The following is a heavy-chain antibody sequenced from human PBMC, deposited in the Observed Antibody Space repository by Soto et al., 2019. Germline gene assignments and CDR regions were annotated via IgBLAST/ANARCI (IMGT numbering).Heavy chain of an antibody. CDR3: ATEGDFWCGFDGWFGS. CDR1: GSTLESHW. V-gene: IGHV3-7*01. D-gene: IGHD3-3*01. J-gene: IGHJ5*01. CDR2: IRQDGTEI. Sequence: EVQLVESGGGLVQPGGSLRLVCVDSGSTLESHWMAWVRQAPGKGLEWVANIRQDGTEIHYVEAVRGRFIISRDNAKKSVNRQMNSLRVEDSARYYCATEGDFWCGFDGWFGSWGPGPLVPVS.